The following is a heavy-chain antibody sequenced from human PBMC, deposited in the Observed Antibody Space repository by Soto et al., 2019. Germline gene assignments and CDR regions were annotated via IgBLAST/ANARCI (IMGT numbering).Heavy chain of an antibody. CDR3: ASGCTNGVCFGSLDY. D-gene: IGHD2-8*01. V-gene: IGHV1-46*03. J-gene: IGHJ4*02. CDR1: GYTFTSYY. CDR2: INPSGGST. Sequence: ASVKVSCKASGYTFTSYYMHWVRQAPGQGLEWMGIINPSGGSTSYAQKFQGRVTMTRDTSTSTVYMELSSLRSEDTAVYYCASGCTNGVCFGSLDYWGQGTLVTVS.